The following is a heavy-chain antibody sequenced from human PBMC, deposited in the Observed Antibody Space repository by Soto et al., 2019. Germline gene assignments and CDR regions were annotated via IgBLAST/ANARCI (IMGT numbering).Heavy chain of an antibody. CDR3: ARDRGPDEDGGNPLLEGDYDYGMDV. CDR2: IIPIFGTA. J-gene: IGHJ6*02. Sequence: QVQLVQSGAEVKKPGSSVKISCKASGGTFSSYAISWVRQAPGQGLEWMGGIIPIFGTANYAQKFQGRVTITADESTSTAYMELSSLRSEDTAVYYCARDRGPDEDGGNPLLEGDYDYGMDVWGQGTTVTVSS. V-gene: IGHV1-69*01. CDR1: GGTFSSYA. D-gene: IGHD2-15*01.